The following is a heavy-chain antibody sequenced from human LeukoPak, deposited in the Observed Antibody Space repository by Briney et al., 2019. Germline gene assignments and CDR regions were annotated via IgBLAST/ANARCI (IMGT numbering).Heavy chain of an antibody. CDR2: ISGSGVST. CDR3: AKTWGXGATYFGGTAFDL. J-gene: IGHJ3*01. CDR1: GFTFSSYA. V-gene: IGHV3-23*01. Sequence: GGSLRLSCAASGFTFSSYAMSWVRQAPGEGLEWVSSISGSGVSTYYADSVNGRFTISRDNSENTLFLQMSSLRTDDTAMYYCAKTWGXGATYFGGTAFDLWGQGTVVTVSS. D-gene: IGHD3-16*01.